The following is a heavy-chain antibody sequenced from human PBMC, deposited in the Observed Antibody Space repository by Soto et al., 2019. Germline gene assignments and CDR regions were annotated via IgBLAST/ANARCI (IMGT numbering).Heavy chain of an antibody. V-gene: IGHV1-69*06. D-gene: IGHD1-7*01. CDR2: ITPIFGTA. J-gene: IGHJ6*02. CDR1: GGTLSSYA. Sequence: SVKVSCKASGGTLSSYAISWGRRAPGQGLEWMGGITPIFGTANYAQKFQGRVTITADKSTSTAYMELSSLRSEDTAVYYCARDRCVTGTTFFVIDVWGQGTTVTVSS. CDR3: ARDRCVTGTTFFVIDV.